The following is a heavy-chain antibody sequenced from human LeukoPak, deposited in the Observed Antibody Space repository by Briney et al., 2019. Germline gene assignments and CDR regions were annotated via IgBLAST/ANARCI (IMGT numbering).Heavy chain of an antibody. D-gene: IGHD3-22*01. J-gene: IGHJ2*01. CDR3: ARHDSGGLVFDL. CDR2: IDPSDSYT. CDR1: GYIFTSYW. Sequence: GESLKISCKGSGYIFTSYWISWVRQMPGEGLEWMGRIDPSDSYTNYSPSFQGHVTISADKSISTAYLQWSSLKASDTAMYYCARHDSGGLVFDLWGRGTLVTVSS. V-gene: IGHV5-10-1*01.